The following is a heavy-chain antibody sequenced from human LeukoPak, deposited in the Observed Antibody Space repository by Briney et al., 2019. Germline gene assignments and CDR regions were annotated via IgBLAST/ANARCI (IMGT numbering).Heavy chain of an antibody. D-gene: IGHD5-18*01. Sequence: SETLSLTCTVSGGSISSYYWSWIRQPPGKGLEWIGYIYYSGTTNYNPSLKSRVTISVDTSKNQFSLKLSSVTAADTAVYYCARGGGRYSYGYDYWGQRTLVTVSS. J-gene: IGHJ4*02. CDR3: ARGGGRYSYGYDY. CDR2: IYYSGTT. V-gene: IGHV4-59*01. CDR1: GGSISSYY.